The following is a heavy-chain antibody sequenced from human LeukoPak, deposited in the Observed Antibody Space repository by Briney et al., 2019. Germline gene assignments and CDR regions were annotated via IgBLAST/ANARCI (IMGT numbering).Heavy chain of an antibody. CDR3: ARLMGFGEHIFDY. CDR2: IYYSGTT. V-gene: IGHV4-31*03. CDR1: GGFISSGGYY. D-gene: IGHD3-10*01. Sequence: SETLSLTCIVSGGFISSGGYYWRWIRQHPGKGLVWIWYIYYSGTTYYNPSLKSRVTISVDTSKNQFSLKLSSVTAADTAVYYCARLMGFGEHIFDYWGQGTLVTVSS. J-gene: IGHJ4*02.